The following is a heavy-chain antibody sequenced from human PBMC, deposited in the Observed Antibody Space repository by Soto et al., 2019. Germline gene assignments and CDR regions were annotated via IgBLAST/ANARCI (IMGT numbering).Heavy chain of an antibody. CDR2: FIPIFGTA. CDR1: GGTFSSYA. CDR3: ARDCSSTSCPDYYYGMDV. J-gene: IGHJ6*02. V-gene: IGHV1-69*01. Sequence: QVQLVQSGAEVKKPGSSVKVSCKASGGTFSSYAISWVRQAPGQGLEWMGGFIPIFGTANYAQKFQGRVTITADESTSTAYMELSSLRSEDTAVYYCARDCSSTSCPDYYYGMDVWGQGTTVTVSS. D-gene: IGHD2-2*01.